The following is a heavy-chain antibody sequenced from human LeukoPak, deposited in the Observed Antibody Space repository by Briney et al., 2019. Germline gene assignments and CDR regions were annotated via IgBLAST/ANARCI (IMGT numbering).Heavy chain of an antibody. CDR1: GFTFSSYG. CDR2: ISYDGSNK. Sequence: GRSLRLSCAASGFTFSSYGMHWVRQAPHKGLGWVAVISYDGSNKYYADYVRGRFTISRDNSKNTLYLQMNSVRAEDTAVYYCAKGMARSRTLVADDAFDIWGQGTMVTVSS. J-gene: IGHJ3*02. CDR3: AKGMARSRTLVADDAFDI. V-gene: IGHV3-30*18. D-gene: IGHD3-9*01.